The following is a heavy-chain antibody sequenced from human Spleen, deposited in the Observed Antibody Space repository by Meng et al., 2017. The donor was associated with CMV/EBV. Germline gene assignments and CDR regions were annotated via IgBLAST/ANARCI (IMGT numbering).Heavy chain of an antibody. CDR3: ARDNGLPRPAFDY. D-gene: IGHD4-11*01. J-gene: IGHJ4*02. CDR1: TFTFNYYA. Sequence: GGSLRLSCAASTFTFNYYAMHWVRQAPGKGLEWVALISSDGSRKSYTDSVKGQFTISRDNSKNTLYLQMNSLRHEDTAVYYCARDNGLPRPAFDYWGQGTLVTVSS. V-gene: IGHV3-30*14. CDR2: ISSDGSRK.